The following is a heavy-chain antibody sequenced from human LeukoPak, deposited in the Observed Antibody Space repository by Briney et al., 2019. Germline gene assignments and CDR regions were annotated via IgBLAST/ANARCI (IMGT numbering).Heavy chain of an antibody. CDR2: ISSSSSYI. CDR3: AREDSYYYGSGSYPFDY. Sequence: GSLKLSCAASGFTFSSYSMNWVRQAPGKGLEWVSSISSSSSYIYYADSVKGRFTISRDNAKNSLYLQMNSLRAEDTAVYYCAREDSYYYGSGSYPFDYWGQGTLVTVSS. D-gene: IGHD3-10*01. V-gene: IGHV3-21*01. J-gene: IGHJ4*02. CDR1: GFTFSSYS.